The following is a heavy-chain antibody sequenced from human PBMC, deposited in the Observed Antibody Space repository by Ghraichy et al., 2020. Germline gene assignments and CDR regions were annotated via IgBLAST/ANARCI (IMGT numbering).Heavy chain of an antibody. Sequence: ASVKVSCKASGYTFTSYGISWVRQAPGQGLEWMGWISAYNGNTNYAQKLQGRVTMTTDTSTSTAYMELRSLRSDDTAVYYCARVADDYVWGSYRSPNFDYWGQGTLVTVSS. J-gene: IGHJ4*02. CDR2: ISAYNGNT. V-gene: IGHV1-18*04. CDR3: ARVADDYVWGSYRSPNFDY. D-gene: IGHD3-16*02. CDR1: GYTFTSYG.